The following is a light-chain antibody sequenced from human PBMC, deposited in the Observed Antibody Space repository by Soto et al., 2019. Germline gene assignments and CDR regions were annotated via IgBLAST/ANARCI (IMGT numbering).Light chain of an antibody. CDR3: QQRSDWPSA. Sequence: EIVLTQSPGTLSLSPGDRATLSCRASQRVSNSYLAWYQQKPGQAPRLLIYDASNRATGVPGRFSGSGSGTDFSLTISSLEPEDFAVYYCQQRSDWPSAFGGGTKVEIK. CDR2: DAS. J-gene: IGKJ4*01. CDR1: QRVSNSY. V-gene: IGKV3D-20*02.